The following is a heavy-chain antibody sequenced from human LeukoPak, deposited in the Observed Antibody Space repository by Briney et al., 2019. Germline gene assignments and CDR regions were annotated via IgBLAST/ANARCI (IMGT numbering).Heavy chain of an antibody. CDR1: GGSISSGGYS. D-gene: IGHD3-10*01. CDR2: ICHSGST. CDR3: ASLTFSGRGNWFDP. J-gene: IGHJ5*02. V-gene: IGHV4-30-2*01. Sequence: SETLSLTCAVSGGSISSGGYSWSWIRQPPGKGLEWIGYICHSGSTYYNPSLKSRVTISVDRSKNQFSLKLSSVTAADTAVYYCASLTFSGRGNWFDPWGQGTLVTVSS.